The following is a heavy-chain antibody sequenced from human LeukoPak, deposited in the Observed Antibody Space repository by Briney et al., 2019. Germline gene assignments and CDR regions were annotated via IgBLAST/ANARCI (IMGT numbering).Heavy chain of an antibody. Sequence: ASVKVSCKVSGYTLTELSMHWVRQAPGKGLEWMGGFDPEDGETIYAQKFQGRVTMTEDTSTDTAYMELSSLRSEDTAVYYCATGNIAAAANEDGAFDIWGQGTMVTISS. V-gene: IGHV1-24*01. CDR1: GYTLTELS. J-gene: IGHJ3*02. CDR3: ATGNIAAAANEDGAFDI. CDR2: FDPEDGET. D-gene: IGHD6-13*01.